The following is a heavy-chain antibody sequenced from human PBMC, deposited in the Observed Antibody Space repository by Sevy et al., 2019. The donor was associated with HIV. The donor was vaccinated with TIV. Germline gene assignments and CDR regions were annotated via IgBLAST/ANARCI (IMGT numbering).Heavy chain of an antibody. D-gene: IGHD2-15*01. J-gene: IGHJ3*02. CDR1: GFTVSSNY. Sequence: GGSLRLSCAASGFTVSSNYMSWVRQAPGKGLEWVSVIYSGGSTYYADSVKGRFTISRDNSKNTLYLQMNSLRAEDTAVYYCARGIVVVGAAMSTDAFDIWGQGTMVTVSS. V-gene: IGHV3-53*01. CDR2: IYSGGST. CDR3: ARGIVVVGAAMSTDAFDI.